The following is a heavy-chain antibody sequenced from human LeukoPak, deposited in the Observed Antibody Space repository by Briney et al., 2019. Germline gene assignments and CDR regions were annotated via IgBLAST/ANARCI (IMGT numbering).Heavy chain of an antibody. V-gene: IGHV3-21*01. Sequence: GGSLRLSCVASGFTFSSYSMNWVRQAPGKGLEWVSSISSSSRYIYYADSVKGRFTISRDNAKNSLYLQMNSLRAEDTAVYYCARVEGYCSSTSCPANYWGQGTLVTVSS. J-gene: IGHJ4*02. CDR1: GFTFSSYS. CDR2: ISSSSRYI. D-gene: IGHD2-2*01. CDR3: ARVEGYCSSTSCPANY.